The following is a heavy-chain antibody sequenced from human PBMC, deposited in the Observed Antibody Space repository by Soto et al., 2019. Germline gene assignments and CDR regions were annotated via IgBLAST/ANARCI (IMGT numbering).Heavy chain of an antibody. D-gene: IGHD6-6*01. CDR3: ARGKEQLASGWFDP. J-gene: IGHJ5*02. V-gene: IGHV4-30-4*01. CDR1: GGSVRRGETY. CDR2: IHYSGST. Sequence: SETLSLTCNVSGGSVRRGETYWSWIRQSPGNGLEWIGYIHYSGSTYYNPSLRSRVTMSLDMSKNQFSLQLSSVTAADTAVYYCARGKEQLASGWFDPWGQGTLVTVSS.